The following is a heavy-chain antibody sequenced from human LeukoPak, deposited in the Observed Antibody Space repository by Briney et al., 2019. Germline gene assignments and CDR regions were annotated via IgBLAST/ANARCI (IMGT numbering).Heavy chain of an antibody. J-gene: IGHJ4*02. Sequence: GGSLRLSCAASGFSVSEYYVTWVRQAPGKGLEWISYITREDWIYYPDSVKGRFTISRDHAKNSVYLEMNSLRADDTAVYYCARGLHLDSSGSLYYWGQGTLVTVSS. D-gene: IGHD3-22*01. CDR3: ARGLHLDSSGSLYY. V-gene: IGHV3-11*01. CDR1: GFSVSEYY. CDR2: ITREDWI.